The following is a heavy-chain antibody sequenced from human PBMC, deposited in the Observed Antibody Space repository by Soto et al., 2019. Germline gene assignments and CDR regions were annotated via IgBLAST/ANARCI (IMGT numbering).Heavy chain of an antibody. D-gene: IGHD3-16*01. Sequence: QVQLVESGGGVVQPGRSLRLSCAASGFTFSSYAMHWVRQAPGKGLEWVAVISYDGSNKYYADSVKGRFTISRDNSKNTLYLQMNSLRAEDTAVYYCARDRLALTFGGVPAGYWGQGTLVTVSS. CDR2: ISYDGSNK. V-gene: IGHV3-30-3*01. CDR3: ARDRLALTFGGVPAGY. CDR1: GFTFSSYA. J-gene: IGHJ4*02.